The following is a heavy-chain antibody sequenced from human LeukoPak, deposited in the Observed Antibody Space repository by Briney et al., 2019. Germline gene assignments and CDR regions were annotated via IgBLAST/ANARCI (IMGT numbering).Heavy chain of an antibody. CDR1: GFTFSSYA. CDR2: IDSGDNI. D-gene: IGHD1-26*01. CDR3: TRDPIVGATD. J-gene: IGHJ4*02. V-gene: IGHV3-53*01. Sequence: GGSLRLSCAASGFTFSSYAMHWVRQAPGQGLEWVSLIDSGDNIYYADSVKGRFTISRDVSKNTLYLQMHSLRGDDTALYYCTRDPIVGATDWGQGTLVTVSS.